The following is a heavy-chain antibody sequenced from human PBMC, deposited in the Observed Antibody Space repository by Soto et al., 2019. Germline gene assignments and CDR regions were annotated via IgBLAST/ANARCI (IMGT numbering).Heavy chain of an antibody. J-gene: IGHJ6*02. V-gene: IGHV1-18*01. CDR1: GYIFTTYG. CDR3: ARLEGYCSSTSCMSDYGMDV. CDR2: INPNSGHT. D-gene: IGHD2-2*01. Sequence: ASVKVSCKASGYIFTTYGIIWVRQAPGQGLEWMGWINPNSGHTNYAQNLKDRVTMTTDTSTNTAYMELRSLRSNDTAVYFCARLEGYCSSTSCMSDYGMDVWG.